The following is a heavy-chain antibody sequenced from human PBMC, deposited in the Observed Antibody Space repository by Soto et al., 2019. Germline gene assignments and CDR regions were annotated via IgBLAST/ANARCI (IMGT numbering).Heavy chain of an antibody. CDR1: PDSLNGHY. CDR2: IFYTGKT. V-gene: IGHV4-59*11. CDR3: ARGAGIVLVPDAIFDS. Sequence: QVQLQESGPGLVKPSETLSLTCTVSPDSLNGHYWSWLRQTPGKELEWIGYIFYTGKTNYNSSRKSRVTMTLDTFENQFSLQLTSVTSADTAIYYCARGAGIVLVPDAIFDSWGQGTLVTVSS. D-gene: IGHD2-2*01. J-gene: IGHJ4*02.